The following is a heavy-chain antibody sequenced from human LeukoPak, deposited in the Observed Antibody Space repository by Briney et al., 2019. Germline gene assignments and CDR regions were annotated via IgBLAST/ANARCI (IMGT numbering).Heavy chain of an antibody. D-gene: IGHD3-3*01. CDR1: GGSISSYY. CDR3: ASGPRRAVGTLWN. Sequence: SETLSLTCTVSGGSISSYYWNWIRQPAGKGLEWIGRLYTSGSTNYNPSLKSRVTISVDTSKNQFSMKLSSVTAADTAVYYCASGPRRAVGTLWNWGQGTLVTVSS. CDR2: LYTSGST. J-gene: IGHJ4*02. V-gene: IGHV4-4*07.